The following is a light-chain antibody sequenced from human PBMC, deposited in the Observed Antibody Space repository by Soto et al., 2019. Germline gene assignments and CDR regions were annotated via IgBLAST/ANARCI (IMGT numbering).Light chain of an antibody. Sequence: IVXTXSXGXXSXXPGXRATLSCRASQSVSSSYLAWYQQKPGQAPRLLIYGASSRATGIPXRXXXXXXXXXXXXXISRLEPEDFAVYYCQQYGSSPWTFGQGTKVEIK. CDR3: QQYGSSPWT. J-gene: IGKJ1*01. V-gene: IGKV3-20*01. CDR2: GAS. CDR1: QSVSSSY.